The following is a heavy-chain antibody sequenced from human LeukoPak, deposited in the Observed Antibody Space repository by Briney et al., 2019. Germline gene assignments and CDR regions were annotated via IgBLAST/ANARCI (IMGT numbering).Heavy chain of an antibody. CDR3: ARAAGYYDSSGPNDY. J-gene: IGHJ4*02. Sequence: ASVKVSCKASGYTFTSYDINWVRQATGQGLEWMGWMHTNSGNTGYAKKFQGRVTMTRNTSISTAYMELSSLRSDDTAGYYCARAAGYYDSSGPNDYWGQGTLVTVSS. D-gene: IGHD3-22*01. CDR2: MHTNSGNT. V-gene: IGHV1-8*01. CDR1: GYTFTSYD.